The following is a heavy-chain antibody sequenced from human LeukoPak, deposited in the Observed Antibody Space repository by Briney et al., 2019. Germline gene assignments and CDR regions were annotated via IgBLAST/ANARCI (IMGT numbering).Heavy chain of an antibody. V-gene: IGHV3-48*04. CDR2: ISSNGSTI. Sequence: GGSLRLSCAASGFTFSSYSMNWIRQAPGKGLEWVSYISSNGSTIYYADSVKGRFTISRDNAKNSLYLQMNSLRAEDTAVYYCARDAGSYSSGYYHWGQGTLVTVSS. J-gene: IGHJ4*02. CDR3: ARDAGSYSSGYYH. D-gene: IGHD3-22*01. CDR1: GFTFSSYS.